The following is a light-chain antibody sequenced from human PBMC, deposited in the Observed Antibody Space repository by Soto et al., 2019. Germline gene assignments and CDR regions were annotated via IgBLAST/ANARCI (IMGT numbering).Light chain of an antibody. CDR3: QQYNSFPWT. CDR2: DAS. CDR1: QTISMW. J-gene: IGKJ1*01. V-gene: IGKV1-5*01. Sequence: DIQMTQSPSTLSGYVGDRVTITCRASQTISMWLAWYQQRPGKAPSLLITDASKLESGVPPRFNGSRSETEFTLTIRNLQPDDFATYYCQQYNSFPWTFGLGTKVDIK.